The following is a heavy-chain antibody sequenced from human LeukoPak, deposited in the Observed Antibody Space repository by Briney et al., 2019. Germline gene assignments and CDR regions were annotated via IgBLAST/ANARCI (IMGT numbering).Heavy chain of an antibody. V-gene: IGHV3-7*03. Sequence: PGGSLRLSCAASGFTFSSNWMSWVRQAPGKGLEWVANIKEDGTDEYYVDSVKGRFTISRDNAKNALYLQMSSLRAEDTAVYYCARVFALAPVAGDQAYSSSHGEFDYWGQGTLVTVSS. CDR1: GFTFSSNW. J-gene: IGHJ4*02. CDR2: IKEDGTDE. CDR3: ARVFALAPVAGDQAYSSSHGEFDY. D-gene: IGHD6-6*01.